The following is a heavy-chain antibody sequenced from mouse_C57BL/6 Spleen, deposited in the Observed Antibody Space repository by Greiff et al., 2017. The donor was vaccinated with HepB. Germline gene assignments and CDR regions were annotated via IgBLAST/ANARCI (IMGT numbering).Heavy chain of an antibody. J-gene: IGHJ2*01. V-gene: IGHV1-22*01. CDR3: AKANWDYYFDY. CDR2: INPNNGGT. D-gene: IGHD4-1*01. Sequence: EVQVVESGPELVKPGASVKMSCKASGYTFTDYNMHWVKQSHGKSLEWIGYINPNNGGTSYNQKFKGKATLTVNKSSSTAYMELRSLTSEDSAVYYCAKANWDYYFDYWGQGTTLTVSS. CDR1: GYTFTDYN.